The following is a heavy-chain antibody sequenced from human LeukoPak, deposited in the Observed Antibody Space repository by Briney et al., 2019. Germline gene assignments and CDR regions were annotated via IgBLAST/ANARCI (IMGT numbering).Heavy chain of an antibody. J-gene: IGHJ4*02. V-gene: IGHV4-59*08. Sequence: PSETLSLTCTVSGGSISSYYWSWIRQPPGKGLEWIGSIYQSGSTYYNPSLKSRVTISVDTSKNQFSLKVKSVTAADTALYYCARFDDIPDYWGQGTLVTVSS. CDR1: GGSISSYY. D-gene: IGHD3-9*01. CDR3: ARFDDIPDY. CDR2: IYQSGST.